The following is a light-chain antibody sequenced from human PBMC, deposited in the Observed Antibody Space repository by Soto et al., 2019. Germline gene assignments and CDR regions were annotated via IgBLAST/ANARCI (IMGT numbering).Light chain of an antibody. V-gene: IGLV1-40*01. Sequence: QSVLTQPPSVSGAPGQRVTISCTGSSSNIGAPYDVHWYKQRPGTAPKLLIYVNNNRPSGVPDRFSGSKSGTSASLAITGLQAEDEADYYCQSYDNSLSASVFGGGTKVTVL. CDR2: VNN. J-gene: IGLJ2*01. CDR3: QSYDNSLSASV. CDR1: SSNIGAPYD.